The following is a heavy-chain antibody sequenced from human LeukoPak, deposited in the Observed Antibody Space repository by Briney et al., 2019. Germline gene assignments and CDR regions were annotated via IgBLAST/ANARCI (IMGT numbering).Heavy chain of an antibody. D-gene: IGHD6-13*01. CDR2: ISAYNGNT. Sequence: ASVRLSCKASGYTFTSYAISCVRQAPGQGLEWMGWISAYNGNTNYAQNLQGRVTMTTDTSTSTAYMELRSLRSDDTAVYYCARGIAVASDYWGQGTLVTVSS. V-gene: IGHV1-18*01. CDR1: GYTFTSYA. CDR3: ARGIAVASDY. J-gene: IGHJ4*02.